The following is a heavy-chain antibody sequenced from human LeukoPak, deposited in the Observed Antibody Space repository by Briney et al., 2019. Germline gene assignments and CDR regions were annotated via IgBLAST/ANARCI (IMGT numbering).Heavy chain of an antibody. Sequence: GGSLRLSCSASGFTLSNYWIHWVRQAPGKGLVWVSRINTDGSSTNYADSVRGRFTVSRDNAKNSLYLQMNSLRAEDTAVYYCARESGSVTSEVDFDYWGQGTLVTVSS. V-gene: IGHV3-74*01. CDR1: GFTLSNYW. CDR2: INTDGSST. D-gene: IGHD4-17*01. CDR3: ARESGSVTSEVDFDY. J-gene: IGHJ4*02.